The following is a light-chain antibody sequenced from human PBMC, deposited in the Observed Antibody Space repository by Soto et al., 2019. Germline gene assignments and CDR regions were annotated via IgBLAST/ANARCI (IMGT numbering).Light chain of an antibody. CDR1: QSVSDN. CDR2: SAS. Sequence: EIIKTQSPATLSVSPGERATLSCRASQSVSDNVAWYQQRPGQSPRLLMHSASARAAGLPARFSGSGSGTEFSLSIHSLQSEDFAVYFCQQYNDWPITFGQGTRLEIK. CDR3: QQYNDWPIT. V-gene: IGKV3-15*01. J-gene: IGKJ5*01.